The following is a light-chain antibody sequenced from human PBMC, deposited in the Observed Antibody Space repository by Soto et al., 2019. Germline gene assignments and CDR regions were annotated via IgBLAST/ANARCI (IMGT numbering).Light chain of an antibody. Sequence: QSVLTQPASVSGSPGQSITISCTGTSSDVGSSDVVSWFQQHPDKAPELIIYEGSKRPSGVSNRFSGSKSGNTASLTTSWLQAEDEADYYCCSYAGGGTYYVFGTGTKLTVL. CDR1: SSDVGSSDV. CDR2: EGS. J-gene: IGLJ1*01. CDR3: CSYAGGGTYYV. V-gene: IGLV2-23*01.